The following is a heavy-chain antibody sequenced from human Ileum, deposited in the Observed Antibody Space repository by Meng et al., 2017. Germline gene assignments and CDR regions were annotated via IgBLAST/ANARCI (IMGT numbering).Heavy chain of an antibody. CDR1: GFTSSDHY. Sequence: GGSLRLSCAASGFTSSDHYMDWLRQAPGEGLEWVGRTRNKANSYSTEYAASVKGRFTISREDSKNSLYLQMSSLRTEDTAVYYCARAHRSSGHYSFDIWGQGTMVTVSS. J-gene: IGHJ3*02. CDR2: TRNKANSYST. V-gene: IGHV3-72*01. CDR3: ARAHRSSGHYSFDI. D-gene: IGHD3-22*01.